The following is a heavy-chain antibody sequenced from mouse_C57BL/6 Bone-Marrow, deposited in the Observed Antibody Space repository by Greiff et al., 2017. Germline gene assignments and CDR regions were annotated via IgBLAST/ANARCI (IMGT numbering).Heavy chain of an antibody. CDR1: GYTFTSYW. J-gene: IGHJ3*01. Sequence: QVQLQQPGAELVRPGSSVKLSCKASGYTFTSYWMHWVKQRPIQGLEWIGNIDPSDSDTHYNQKFKDKATLTVDKSSSTAYMQLSSLTSEDSAVYYCARSYRAWFAYWGQGTLVTVSA. CDR3: ARSYRAWFAY. D-gene: IGHD2-14*01. V-gene: IGHV1-52*01. CDR2: IDPSDSDT.